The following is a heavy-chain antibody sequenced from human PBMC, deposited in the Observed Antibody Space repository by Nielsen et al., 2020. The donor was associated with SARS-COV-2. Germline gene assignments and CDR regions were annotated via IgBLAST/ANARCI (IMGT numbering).Heavy chain of an antibody. J-gene: IGHJ6*03. CDR1: GFTFSSYS. CDR3: ARDGGYSSSWYGYYYYYYMDV. V-gene: IGHV3-21*01. CDR2: ISSSSSYI. Sequence: GESLKISCAASGFTFSSYSMNWVRQAPGKGLEWVSSISSSSSYIYYADSVKGRFTISRDNAKNSLYLQMNNLRAEDTAVYYCARDGGYSSSWYGYYYYYYMDVWGKGTTVTVSS. D-gene: IGHD6-13*01.